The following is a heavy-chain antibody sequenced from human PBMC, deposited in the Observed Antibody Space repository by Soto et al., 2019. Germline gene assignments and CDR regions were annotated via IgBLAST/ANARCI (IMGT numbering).Heavy chain of an antibody. CDR2: ISYDGSNK. Sequence: GGSLRLSCAASGFTFSSYGMHWVRQAPGKGLEWVAVISYDGSNKYYADSVKGRFTISRDNSKNTLYLQMNSLRAEDTAVYYCAKDPRYSSGWYSFFDYWGQGTLVTVSS. D-gene: IGHD6-19*01. V-gene: IGHV3-30*18. CDR3: AKDPRYSSGWYSFFDY. CDR1: GFTFSSYG. J-gene: IGHJ4*02.